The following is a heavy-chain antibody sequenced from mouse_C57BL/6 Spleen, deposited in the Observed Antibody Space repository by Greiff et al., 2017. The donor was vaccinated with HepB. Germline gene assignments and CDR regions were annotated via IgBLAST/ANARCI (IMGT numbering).Heavy chain of an antibody. CDR1: GYTFTSYG. Sequence: VQLQQSGAELARPGASVKLSCKASGYTFTSYGISWVKQSTGQGLEWIGEIYPRSGNTYYNEKFKGKATLTADKSSSTAYMELRSLTSEDSAVYFCARSRKIDYDWYFDVWGTGTTVTVSS. V-gene: IGHV1-81*01. J-gene: IGHJ1*03. CDR3: ARSRKIDYDWYFDV. D-gene: IGHD2-4*01. CDR2: IYPRSGNT.